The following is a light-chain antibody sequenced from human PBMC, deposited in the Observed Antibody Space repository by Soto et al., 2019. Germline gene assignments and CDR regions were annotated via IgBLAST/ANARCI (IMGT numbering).Light chain of an antibody. J-gene: IGKJ1*01. CDR1: QSVSSSY. Sequence: EIVLTQSPGTLSLSPGERATLSCRASQSVSSSYLAWYQQKPGQAPRLLIYGASSRATGIPDRFSGSGSGTDLTLTISRLEPEDFAVYYCRQYDSSPPTFGQGTKVEIK. CDR3: RQYDSSPPT. CDR2: GAS. V-gene: IGKV3-20*01.